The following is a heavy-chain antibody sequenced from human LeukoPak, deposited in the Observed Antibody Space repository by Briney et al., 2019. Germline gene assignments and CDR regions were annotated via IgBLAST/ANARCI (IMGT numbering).Heavy chain of an antibody. CDR1: GFTFSSYG. Sequence: SGGSLRLSCAASGFTFSSYGMHWVRQAPGKGLEWVAVISYDGSNKYYADSVKGRFAISRDNSKNTLYLQMNSLRAEDTAVYYCANDARDYYDSSGYYYGVPPLWGQGTLVTVSS. CDR3: ANDARDYYDSSGYYYGVPPL. V-gene: IGHV3-30*18. J-gene: IGHJ4*02. D-gene: IGHD3-22*01. CDR2: ISYDGSNK.